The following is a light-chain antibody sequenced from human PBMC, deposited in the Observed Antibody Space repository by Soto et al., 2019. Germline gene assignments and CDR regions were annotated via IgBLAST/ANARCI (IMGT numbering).Light chain of an antibody. J-gene: IGKJ4*01. V-gene: IGKV3-20*01. CDR2: GAS. CDR3: QQFSSYPLT. Sequence: EVVLTQSPGTLSLSPGERATLSCRASQSVSSSYLAWYQQKPGQAPRLLIYGASSRATGIPDRFSGSGSGTDFTLTIIRLEPEDFAVYYCQQFSSYPLTFGGGTKVDIK. CDR1: QSVSSSY.